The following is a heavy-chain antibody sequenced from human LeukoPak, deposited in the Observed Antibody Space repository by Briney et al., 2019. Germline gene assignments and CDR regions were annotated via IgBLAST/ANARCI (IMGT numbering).Heavy chain of an antibody. CDR1: GFIFYDFG. Sequence: GGALRLSCAASGFIFYDFGMTWVRQAPGKGLEWVSSINWNGDITPYADSVKGRFTISRDNAKNALYLQMNSLRPEDTALYFCTRDETGIDYWGQGTLVTVSS. CDR2: INWNGDIT. D-gene: IGHD1-1*01. CDR3: TRDETGIDY. J-gene: IGHJ4*02. V-gene: IGHV3-20*04.